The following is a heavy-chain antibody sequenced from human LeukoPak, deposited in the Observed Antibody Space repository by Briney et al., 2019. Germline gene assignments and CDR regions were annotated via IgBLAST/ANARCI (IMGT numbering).Heavy chain of an antibody. CDR3: AKPYNDILTGYSFFDY. D-gene: IGHD3-9*01. J-gene: IGHJ4*02. CDR1: GFTFSSYG. V-gene: IGHV3-23*01. Sequence: GGSLRLSCAASGFTFSSYGMSWVRQAPGKGLEWVSGISGSGGSTYYADSVKGRFTISGGNSKNTLYLQMNSLRAEDTAVYYCAKPYNDILTGYSFFDYWGQGTLVTVSS. CDR2: ISGSGGST.